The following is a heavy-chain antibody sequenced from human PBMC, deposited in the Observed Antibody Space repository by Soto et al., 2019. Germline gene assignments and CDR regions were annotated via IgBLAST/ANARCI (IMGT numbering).Heavy chain of an antibody. V-gene: IGHV4-4*07. CDR2: MYTSGST. CDR1: GGSISNYY. Sequence: PSETLSLTCTVSGGSISNYYCTWIRQPAGKGLEWIGRMYTSGSTNYNPSLKSRVTMSVDTSKNQFSLNLRSVTAADTAVYYCAREGYSDTYFYYQTLDVWGQGTTVTVSS. D-gene: IGHD4-17*01. CDR3: AREGYSDTYFYYQTLDV. J-gene: IGHJ6*02.